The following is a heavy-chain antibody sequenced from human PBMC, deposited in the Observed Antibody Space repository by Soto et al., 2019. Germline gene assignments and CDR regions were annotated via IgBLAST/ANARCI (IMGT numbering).Heavy chain of an antibody. Sequence: HPGGSLRLSCAASGFTFSSYGMHWVRQAPGKGLEWVAVIWYDGSNKYYADSVKGRFTISRDNSKNTLYLQMNSLRAEDTAVYYCARGDFWSGHTEYFQHWGQGTLVTVSS. CDR3: ARGDFWSGHTEYFQH. CDR2: IWYDGSNK. V-gene: IGHV3-33*01. CDR1: GFTFSSYG. J-gene: IGHJ1*01. D-gene: IGHD3-3*01.